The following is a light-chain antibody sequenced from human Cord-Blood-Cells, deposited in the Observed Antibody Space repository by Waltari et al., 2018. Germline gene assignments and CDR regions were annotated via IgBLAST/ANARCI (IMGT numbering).Light chain of an antibody. V-gene: IGKV1-39*01. Sequence: EIQMNQSPSSLSASGGDRVTITCRASQSISSYLNWYKQKPGKAPKLLVYAASSLQSGLPSRCSGSGSGTDFTLTISSLQPEDFATYYCQQSYSTPLTFGGGTKVEIK. CDR1: QSISSY. J-gene: IGKJ4*01. CDR3: QQSYSTPLT. CDR2: AAS.